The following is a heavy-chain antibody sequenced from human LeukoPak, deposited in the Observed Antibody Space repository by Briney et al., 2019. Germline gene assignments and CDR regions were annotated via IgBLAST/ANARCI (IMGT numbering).Heavy chain of an antibody. CDR2: ISGSGGST. V-gene: IGHV3-23*01. D-gene: IGHD2-2*02. J-gene: IGHJ6*03. Sequence: PGGSLRLSCAASGFTFSSYAMSWVRQAPGKGLEWVSAISGSGGSTYYADSVKGRFTISRDNSKNTLYPQMNSLRAEDTAVYYCAKKGYCSSTSCYSQYYYYYMDVWGKGTTVTVSS. CDR1: GFTFSSYA. CDR3: AKKGYCSSTSCYSQYYYYYMDV.